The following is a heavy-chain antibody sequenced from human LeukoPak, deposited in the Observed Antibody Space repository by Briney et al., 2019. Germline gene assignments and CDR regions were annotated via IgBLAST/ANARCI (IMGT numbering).Heavy chain of an antibody. D-gene: IGHD2-21*01. CDR1: GFTFSASP. Sequence: PGGSLRLSYSASGFTFSASPMHWLRRAPGKGLQYVSAISATGHATYYGDSVKGRFTISRDNSKNTLYLQMTSLREDDTGLYYCVKEIAYYDYWGQGTLVTVSS. J-gene: IGHJ4*02. CDR3: VKEIAYYDY. CDR2: ISATGHAT. V-gene: IGHV3-64D*09.